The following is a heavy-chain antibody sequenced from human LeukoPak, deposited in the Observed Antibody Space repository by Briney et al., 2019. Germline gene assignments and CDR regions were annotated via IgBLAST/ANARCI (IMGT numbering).Heavy chain of an antibody. Sequence: GGSLRLSCAASGFTFSSYGMHWVRQAPGKGLEWGAVIWYDGSNKYYADSVKGRFTISRDNSKNTLYLQMNSLRAEDTAVYYCAREGLLRDGYFDAFDIWGQGTMVTVSS. J-gene: IGHJ3*02. CDR3: AREGLLRDGYFDAFDI. D-gene: IGHD5-24*01. CDR1: GFTFSSYG. CDR2: IWYDGSNK. V-gene: IGHV3-33*01.